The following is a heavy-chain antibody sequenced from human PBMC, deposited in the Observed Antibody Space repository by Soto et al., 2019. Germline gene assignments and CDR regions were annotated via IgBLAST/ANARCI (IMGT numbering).Heavy chain of an antibody. CDR3: AREITIFGDTNWFDP. CDR2: IYYSGST. D-gene: IGHD3-3*01. Sequence: SETLSLTCTVSGGSISSSSYYWGWIRQPPGKGLEWIGSIYYSGSTNYNPSLKSRVTISVDTSKNQFSLKLSSVTAADTAVYYCAREITIFGDTNWFDPWGQGTLVTVSS. V-gene: IGHV4-39*07. J-gene: IGHJ5*02. CDR1: GGSISSSSYY.